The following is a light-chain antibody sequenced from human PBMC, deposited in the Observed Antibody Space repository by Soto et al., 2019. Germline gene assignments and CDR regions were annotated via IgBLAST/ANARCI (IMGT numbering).Light chain of an antibody. CDR3: QSYDATNQV. Sequence: NFMPTQPHSVSESPGKTVIISCTRSSGSIASNYVQWYQQRPGSSPTTVVYEDNQRPSGVPDRFSGSIDSSSNSASLTIAGLETEDEADHSCQSYDATNQVFGGGTKLTVL. CDR1: SGSIASNY. CDR2: EDN. J-gene: IGLJ3*02. V-gene: IGLV6-57*01.